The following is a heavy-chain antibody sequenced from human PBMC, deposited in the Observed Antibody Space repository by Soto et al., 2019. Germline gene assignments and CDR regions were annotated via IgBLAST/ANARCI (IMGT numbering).Heavy chain of an antibody. CDR3: ARDRFMDSSGYYSNYYYGMDV. D-gene: IGHD3-22*01. V-gene: IGHV6-1*01. CDR1: GDSVSSNIAA. J-gene: IGHJ6*02. CDR2: TYYRSKWYN. Sequence: SQTLSRTCAISGDSVSSNIAAWNWIRPSPSRGLEWLGWTYYRSKWYNDYAVSVKSRITINPDTSKNQFSLQLNSVTPEDTAVYYCARDRFMDSSGYYSNYYYGMDVWGQGTTVTVSS.